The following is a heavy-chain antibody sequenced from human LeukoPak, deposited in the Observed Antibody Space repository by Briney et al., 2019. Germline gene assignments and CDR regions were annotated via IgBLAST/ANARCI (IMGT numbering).Heavy chain of an antibody. CDR2: INHSGST. CDR1: GGSFSGYY. D-gene: IGHD3-16*02. V-gene: IGHV4-34*01. Sequence: SETLSLTCAVYGGSFSGYYWSWIRQPPGKGLEWIGEINHSGSTNYNPSLKSRVTISVDTSKNRFSLKLSSVTAADTAVYYCARGGTLRLGELSFATFDYWGQGTLVTVSS. CDR3: ARGGTLRLGELSFATFDY. J-gene: IGHJ4*02.